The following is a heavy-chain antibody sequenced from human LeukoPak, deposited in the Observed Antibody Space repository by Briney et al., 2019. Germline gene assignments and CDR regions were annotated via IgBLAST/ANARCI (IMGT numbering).Heavy chain of an antibody. CDR1: GGSISSYY. CDR2: IYTSGST. D-gene: IGHD6-19*01. J-gene: IGHJ3*02. Sequence: SETLSLTCTVSGGSISSYYWSWIRQPAGKGLEWIGRIYTSGSTNYNPSLKSRVTMSVDTSKNQFPLKLSSVTAADTAVYYCARSRAVAGVRSVFDIWGQGTMVTVSS. V-gene: IGHV4-4*07. CDR3: ARSRAVAGVRSVFDI.